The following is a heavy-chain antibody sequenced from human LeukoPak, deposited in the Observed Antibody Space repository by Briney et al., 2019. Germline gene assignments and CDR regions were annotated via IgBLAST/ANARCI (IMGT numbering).Heavy chain of an antibody. J-gene: IGHJ6*02. CDR1: GFTFSSYA. Sequence: GGSLRLSCAASGFTFSSYAMHWVRQAPGKGLEWVSVIYSAGSTYYADSVKGRFTISRDNSKNTLYLQMNSLRAEDTAVYYCARDTVTTFRFRDYYYYGMDVWGQGTTVTVSS. CDR2: IYSAGST. D-gene: IGHD4-17*01. CDR3: ARDTVTTFRFRDYYYYGMDV. V-gene: IGHV3-53*01.